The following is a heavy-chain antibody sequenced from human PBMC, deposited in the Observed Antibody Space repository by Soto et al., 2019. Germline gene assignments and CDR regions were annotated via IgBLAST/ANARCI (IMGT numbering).Heavy chain of an antibody. J-gene: IGHJ3*02. D-gene: IGHD3-22*01. Sequence: QVQLVESGGGVVQPGRSLRLSCAASGFTFSSYGMHWVRQAPGKGLEWVAVISYDGSNKNYADSVKGRFTISRDNSKNTLYLQMNSLRAEDTAVYYCAKDRGGITIIVGISDAFDIWGQGTMVTVSS. V-gene: IGHV3-30*18. CDR1: GFTFSSYG. CDR2: ISYDGSNK. CDR3: AKDRGGITIIVGISDAFDI.